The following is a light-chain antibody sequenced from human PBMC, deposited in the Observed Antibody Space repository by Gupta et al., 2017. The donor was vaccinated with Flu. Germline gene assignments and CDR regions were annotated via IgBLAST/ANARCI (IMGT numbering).Light chain of an antibody. CDR1: SSNTGAGYD. CDR3: QSYDSSLSGSV. J-gene: IGLJ3*02. Sequence: QPVLTQPPSASGAPGQSVPISCTGSSSNTGAGYDVHGYQQLPGTAPKLLIYGNSNRTSGVPHQFSGSKSGTSASLANTGLQAEDEADYYCQSYDSSLSGSVFGGGTKLTVL. V-gene: IGLV1-40*01. CDR2: GNS.